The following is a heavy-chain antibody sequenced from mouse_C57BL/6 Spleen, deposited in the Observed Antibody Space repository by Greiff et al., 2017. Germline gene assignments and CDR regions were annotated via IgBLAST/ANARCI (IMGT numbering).Heavy chain of an antibody. Sequence: EVKLVESGGDLVKPGGSLKLSCAASGFTFSSYGMSWVRQTPDKRLEWVATISSGGSYTYYPDSVKGRFTISRDNAKNTLYLQMSSLKSEDTAMYYCARDTTVVASYYFDYWGQGTTLTVSS. CDR2: ISSGGSYT. CDR3: ARDTTVVASYYFDY. D-gene: IGHD1-1*01. CDR1: GFTFSSYG. J-gene: IGHJ2*01. V-gene: IGHV5-6*01.